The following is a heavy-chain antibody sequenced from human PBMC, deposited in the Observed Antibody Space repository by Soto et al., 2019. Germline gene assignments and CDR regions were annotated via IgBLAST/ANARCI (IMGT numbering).Heavy chain of an antibody. V-gene: IGHV4-38-2*02. CDR2: IYHSGST. D-gene: IGHD2-2*02. CDR1: VYSISSGYD. CDR3: ARERCSSTSCYTIFDY. J-gene: IGHJ4*02. Sequence: SETLSLTCAVSVYSISSGYDWGCIRQPPGKGLEWIGSIYHSGSTYYNPSLKSRVTISVDTSKNQFSLKLSSVTAADTAVYYCARERCSSTSCYTIFDYWGQGTLVTVSS.